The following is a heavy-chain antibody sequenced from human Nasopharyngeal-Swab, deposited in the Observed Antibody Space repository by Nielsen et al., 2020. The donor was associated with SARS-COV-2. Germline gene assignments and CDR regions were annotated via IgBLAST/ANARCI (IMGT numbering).Heavy chain of an antibody. CDR1: GFTFSSYS. Sequence: GESLKISCAASGFTFSSYSMNWVRQAPGKGLEWVSSISSSSSYIYYADSVKGRFTISRDNAKNLLYLQMNSLRAEDTAVYYCARVTGYSGYGCYDYWGQGTLVTVSS. CDR2: ISSSSSYI. J-gene: IGHJ4*02. V-gene: IGHV3-21*01. D-gene: IGHD5-12*01. CDR3: ARVTGYSGYGCYDY.